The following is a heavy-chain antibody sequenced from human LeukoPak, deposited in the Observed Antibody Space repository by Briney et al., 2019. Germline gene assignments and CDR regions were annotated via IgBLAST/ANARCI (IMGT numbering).Heavy chain of an antibody. V-gene: IGHV1-18*01. Sequence: GASVKVSCKASGYTXTSHGITWVRQAPGQGLEWVGWINAYNGHANYVQNLQGRATMTTDTSTSTAYMELRSLRSDDTAVYYCARGEYNYFDYWGQGTLVTVSS. J-gene: IGHJ4*02. CDR3: ARGEYNYFDY. CDR1: GYTXTSHG. CDR2: INAYNGHA. D-gene: IGHD2/OR15-2a*01.